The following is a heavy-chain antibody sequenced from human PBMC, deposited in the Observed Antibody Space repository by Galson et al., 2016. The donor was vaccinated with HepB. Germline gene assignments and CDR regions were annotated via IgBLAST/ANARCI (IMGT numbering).Heavy chain of an antibody. J-gene: IGHJ6*02. D-gene: IGHD1-14*01. Sequence: SVKVSCKASGDTFSNYAFSWVRQAPGQGLQWMGGIIPVFGSTNYAQRFQGRVTITADKSTSTVYMELSRLRSEDTAVYYCARESVARKATSDIIDYYNALDVWGQGTTLTVAS. CDR2: IIPVFGST. V-gene: IGHV1-69*06. CDR1: GDTFSNYA. CDR3: ARESVARKATSDIIDYYNALDV.